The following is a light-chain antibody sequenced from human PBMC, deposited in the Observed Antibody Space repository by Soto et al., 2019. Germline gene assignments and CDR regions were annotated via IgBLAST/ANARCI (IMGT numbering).Light chain of an antibody. CDR1: HDIINY. J-gene: IGKJ4*01. CDR2: DAF. V-gene: IGKV1-33*01. CDR3: QQYDNLPVT. Sequence: DIQMTQSPSSLSASVGDRVTITCQASHDIINYLNWFQQKPGEAPKLLIFDAFKLETGVPSRFSGSGSGTDFTLPISSLQPEDIATYFCQQYDNLPVTLGGGTKVEIK.